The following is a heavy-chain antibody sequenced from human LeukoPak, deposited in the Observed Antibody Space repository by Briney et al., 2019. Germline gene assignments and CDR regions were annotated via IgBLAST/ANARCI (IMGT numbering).Heavy chain of an antibody. CDR1: GGSISSSSYY. Sequence: SETLSLTCTVSGGSISSSSYYWGWIRQPPGKGLEWIGSIYYSGSTYYNPSLKSRVTISVDTSKNQFSLKLSSVTAADTAVYYCARLVAATTFWFDPWGQGTLVTVSS. CDR3: ARLVAATTFWFDP. J-gene: IGHJ5*02. V-gene: IGHV4-39*01. CDR2: IYYSGST. D-gene: IGHD1-26*01.